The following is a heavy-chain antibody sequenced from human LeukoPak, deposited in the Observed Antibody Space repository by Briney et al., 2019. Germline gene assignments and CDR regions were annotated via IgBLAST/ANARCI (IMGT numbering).Heavy chain of an antibody. V-gene: IGHV3-13*01. J-gene: IGHJ3*02. D-gene: IGHD4-17*01. Sequence: GGSLRLSCAASGFTFSSYDMHWVRQATGKGLDWVAAIGTAGDTYYPGSVKGRFTISRENLKNSLYLQMNSLRVGDTAVYYCARALDSGAFDIWGQGTMVTVSS. CDR1: GFTFSSYD. CDR3: ARALDSGAFDI. CDR2: IGTAGDT.